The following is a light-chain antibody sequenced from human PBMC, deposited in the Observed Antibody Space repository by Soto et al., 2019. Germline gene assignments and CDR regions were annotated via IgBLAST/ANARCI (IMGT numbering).Light chain of an antibody. CDR3: QQSYSTPRT. J-gene: IGKJ2*01. CDR2: ATS. V-gene: IGKV1-39*01. Sequence: DIQMTQSPSSLSASVGDRVPITCRTSQSIITYLNWYQQKPGKAPKLLISATSSLQSGVPSRFSGSGSETEFTLTISSLQPEDFATYYCQQSYSTPRTFGQGTKLEIK. CDR1: QSIITY.